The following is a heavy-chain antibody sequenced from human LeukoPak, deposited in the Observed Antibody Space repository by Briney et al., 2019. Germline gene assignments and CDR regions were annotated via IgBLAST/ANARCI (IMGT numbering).Heavy chain of an antibody. CDR2: IDTKTGNP. D-gene: IGHD3-22*01. CDR3: AIHPSDSSGYFSY. V-gene: IGHV7-4-1*02. CDR1: GYTFSSCA. J-gene: IGHJ4*02. Sequence: ASVKVSCTASGYTFSSCAINWVRQAPGQGLEYMGWIDTKTGNPTYAQGFTGRFVFSLDTSVSTAYLQISSLKAEDTAVYYCAIHPSDSSGYFSYWGQGAPVTVSS.